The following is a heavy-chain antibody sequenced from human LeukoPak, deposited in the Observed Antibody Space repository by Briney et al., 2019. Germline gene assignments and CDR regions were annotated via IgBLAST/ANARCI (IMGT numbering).Heavy chain of an antibody. J-gene: IGHJ4*02. V-gene: IGHV3-7*03. CDR2: IKNDGTEA. D-gene: IGHD5-12*01. CDR1: GLIFGHYW. CDR3: AGDLDYSRGGF. Sequence: PPGGSLRLSCVGSGLIFGHYWLSWVRQAPGKGLEWVGNIKNDGTEAYHVDSVKGRFTISRDNARNSLYLQMNSLRAEDTAIYYCAGDLDYSRGGFWGQGTLVIVSS.